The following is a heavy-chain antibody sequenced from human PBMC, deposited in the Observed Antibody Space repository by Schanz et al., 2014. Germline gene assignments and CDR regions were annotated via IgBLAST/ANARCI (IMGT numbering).Heavy chain of an antibody. J-gene: IGHJ4*02. V-gene: IGHV4-59*12. CDR1: GGSISSYY. CDR2: MYYSGST. D-gene: IGHD2-21*02. CDR3: ARAVTAGYFDY. Sequence: QVQLQESGPGLVKPSETLSLTCPVSGGSISSYYWSWIRQPPGKGLEWIGYMYYSGSTNYNPSLNSRVTISVDTSKNQFSLKVTSVTPADTAVYYCARAVTAGYFDYWGQGTLVTVSS.